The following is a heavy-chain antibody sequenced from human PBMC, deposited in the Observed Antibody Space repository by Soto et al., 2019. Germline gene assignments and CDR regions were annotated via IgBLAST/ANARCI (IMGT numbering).Heavy chain of an antibody. Sequence: HVQLVQSGAEVKKPGASVKVSCKASGYTFTSYDINWVRQATGQGLEWMGWMNPNIDNTGYAQKFQGRVTMTSNTSLMIAFISLSRLRFDVTAVYVRASAVESLSRRDVWGQGTTVTVS. CDR1: GYTFTSYD. V-gene: IGHV1-8*01. J-gene: IGHJ6*02. CDR3: ASAVESLSRRDV. CDR2: MNPNIDNT.